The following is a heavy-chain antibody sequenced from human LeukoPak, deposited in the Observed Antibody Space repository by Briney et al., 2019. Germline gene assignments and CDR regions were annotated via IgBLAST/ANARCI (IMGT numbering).Heavy chain of an antibody. V-gene: IGHV4-59*01. CDR3: AGGGSGISNAFDI. CDR2: IYYSGST. CDR1: GDSISSDY. J-gene: IGHJ3*02. Sequence: PSETLSLTCTVSGDSISSDYWSWIRQPPGKGLEWIGYIYYSGSTNSNPSLKSRVTMSVGTSKNQFSLKPRSVTAADTAVYYCAGGGSGISNAFDIWGQGTMVTVSS. D-gene: IGHD3-10*01.